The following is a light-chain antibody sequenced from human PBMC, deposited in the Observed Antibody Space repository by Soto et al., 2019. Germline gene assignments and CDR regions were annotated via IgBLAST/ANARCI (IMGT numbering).Light chain of an antibody. CDR2: AAS. CDR3: QQYTSYWT. Sequence: DIQMTQSPSSLSASVGDRVTITCRASQSISSYLNWYQQKPGKAPKLLIYAASSLQSGVPSRFSGSGSGTEFTLTISSLQSDDFATYYCQQYTSYWTFGQGTKVDIK. J-gene: IGKJ1*01. CDR1: QSISSY. V-gene: IGKV1-39*01.